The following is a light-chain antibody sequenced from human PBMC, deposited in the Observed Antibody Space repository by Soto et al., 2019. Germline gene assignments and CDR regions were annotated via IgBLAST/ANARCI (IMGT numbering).Light chain of an antibody. CDR1: SSDVYTYKY. V-gene: IGLV2-14*01. J-gene: IGLJ2*01. Sequence: QSVLTQPASVSGSPGQSIIISCTGTSSDVYTYKYVSWYQQHPGKAPKLMIYEVSHRPSGVSDRFSGSKSGNTASLTISGLQAEDEADYYCCSYAGSTTRVLFGGGTKLTVL. CDR3: CSYAGSTTRVL. CDR2: EVS.